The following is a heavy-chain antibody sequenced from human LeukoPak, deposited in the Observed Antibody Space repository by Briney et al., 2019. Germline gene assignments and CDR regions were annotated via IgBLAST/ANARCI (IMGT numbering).Heavy chain of an antibody. D-gene: IGHD3-9*01. J-gene: IGHJ4*02. CDR2: IIPILDVT. V-gene: IGHV1-69*04. CDR1: GGTFTNYA. Sequence: GASVKVSCKASGGTFTNYAINWVRQAPGQGLEWMGKIIPILDVTNYAQKFQGRVTITADLSTSTAYMELSSLRSEDTAVYYCARGGGVDILTGFQYWGQGTLVTVSS. CDR3: ARGGGVDILTGFQY.